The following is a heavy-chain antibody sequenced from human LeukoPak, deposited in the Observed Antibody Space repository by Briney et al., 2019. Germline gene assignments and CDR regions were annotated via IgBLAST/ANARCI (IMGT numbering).Heavy chain of an antibody. D-gene: IGHD3-10*01. CDR1: GGSISSSSYY. CDR3: ARVLNPWFGEFAFDY. Sequence: SETLSLTCTVSGGSISSSSYYWGWIRQPPGKGLEWIGSIYYSGSTYYNPSLKSRVTISVDTSKDQFSLKLSSVTAADTAVYYCARVLNPWFGEFAFDYWGQGALVIVSS. V-gene: IGHV4-39*07. CDR2: IYYSGST. J-gene: IGHJ4*02.